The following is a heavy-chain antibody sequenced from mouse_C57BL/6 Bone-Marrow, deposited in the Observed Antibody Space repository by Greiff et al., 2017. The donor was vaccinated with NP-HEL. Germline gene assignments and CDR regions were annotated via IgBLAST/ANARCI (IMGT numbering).Heavy chain of an antibody. CDR3: ATAIRWYFDY. J-gene: IGHJ2*01. Sequence: QVQLKQPGAELVKPGASVKLSCKASGYTFTSYWMHWVKQRPGRGLEWIGRIDPNSGGTKYNEKFKSKATLTVDKPSSTAYMQLSSLTSEDSAVYYCATAIRWYFDYWGQGTTLTVSS. CDR1: GYTFTSYW. D-gene: IGHD1-1*02. V-gene: IGHV1-72*01. CDR2: IDPNSGGT.